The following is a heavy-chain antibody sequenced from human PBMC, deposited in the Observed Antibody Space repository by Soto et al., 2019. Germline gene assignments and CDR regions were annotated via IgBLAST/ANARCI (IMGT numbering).Heavy chain of an antibody. J-gene: IGHJ4*02. D-gene: IGHD3-22*01. CDR1: GYTFNRYG. CDR3: ARHYSDSSGPSFGY. V-gene: IGHV1-18*04. Sequence: GASVKVSCKASGYTFNRYGISWVRQAPGQGLEWMGWISAYNGNTNYAQKLQGRVTMTTDTSTSTAYMELRSLRSDDTAVYYCARHYSDSSGPSFGYWGQGTLVTVSS. CDR2: ISAYNGNT.